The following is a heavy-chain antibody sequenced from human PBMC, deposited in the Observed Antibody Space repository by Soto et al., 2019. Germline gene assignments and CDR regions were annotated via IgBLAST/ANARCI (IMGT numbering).Heavy chain of an antibody. D-gene: IGHD3-10*02. J-gene: IGHJ6*02. V-gene: IGHV3-21*01. CDR1: GFTFRGVA. CDR2: ISTTSTYI. CDR3: VRDYVMDV. Sequence: GSLRLSCAASGFTFRGVAMNWVRQAPGKGLEWVSSISTTSTYIYYADSVKGRFTISRDNAKNSLHLQMNSLRAEDTAVYYCVRDYVMDVWGQGTTVTVSS.